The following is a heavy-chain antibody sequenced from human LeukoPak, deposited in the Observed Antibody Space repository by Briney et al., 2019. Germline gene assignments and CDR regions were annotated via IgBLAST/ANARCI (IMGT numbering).Heavy chain of an antibody. V-gene: IGHV3-74*01. CDR2: INSGGSTI. CDR3: ARGGQYSYDTIGH. CDR1: GFTFSSYW. Sequence: PGGSLRLSCAASGFTFSSYWMYWVRQAPGKGLVWLSRINSGGSTISYADSVKGRLTISRDNAKNTLYLEMNSLRAEDTAVYYCARGGQYSYDTIGHWGQGTLVTVSS. J-gene: IGHJ5*02. D-gene: IGHD5-18*01.